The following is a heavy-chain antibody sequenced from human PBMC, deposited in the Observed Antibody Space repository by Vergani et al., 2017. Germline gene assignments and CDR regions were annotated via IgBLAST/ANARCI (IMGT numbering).Heavy chain of an antibody. Sequence: QVQLQESGPGLVKPSETLSLTCAVSGYSISSGYYWGWIRQPPGKGLEWIGSIYHSGSTYYNPSLKSRVTISVDTSKNQFSLKLSSVTAADTAVYYCARHEDEVVVVPAAPGWFDPWGQGTLVTVSS. V-gene: IGHV4-38-2*01. D-gene: IGHD2-2*01. J-gene: IGHJ5*02. CDR3: ARHEDEVVVVPAAPGWFDP. CDR2: IYHSGST. CDR1: GYSISSGYY.